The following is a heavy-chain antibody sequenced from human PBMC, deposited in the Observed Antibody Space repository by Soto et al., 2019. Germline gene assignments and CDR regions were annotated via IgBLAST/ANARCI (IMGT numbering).Heavy chain of an antibody. CDR1: GYTFTSYD. Sequence: QVQLVQSGAEVKKPGASVKVSCKASGYTFTSYDINWVRQATGQGLEWMGWMNPNSGNTGYAQEFQGIVTMTRNTSISTAYMELSSLRSDDTAVYYCARVATYYDSSGYYRVNQIDYWGHGPLVTVSS. CDR3: ARVATYYDSSGYYRVNQIDY. J-gene: IGHJ4*01. V-gene: IGHV1-8*01. CDR2: MNPNSGNT. D-gene: IGHD3-22*01.